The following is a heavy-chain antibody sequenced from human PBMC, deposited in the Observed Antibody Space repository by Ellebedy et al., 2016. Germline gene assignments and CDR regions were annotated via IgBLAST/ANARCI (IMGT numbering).Heavy chain of an antibody. CDR3: ARGTTDS. CDR2: IDPSDSYT. V-gene: IGHV5-10-1*01. D-gene: IGHD4-11*01. Sequence: ASVKVSCKGSGFSFTNFWINWVRQMPGKGLEWMGRIDPSDSYTNYSPSFQGHVTISVDKSISTAYLQWSTLKASDTAMYYCARGTTDSWGQGTLVTVSS. CDR1: GFSFTNFW. J-gene: IGHJ4*02.